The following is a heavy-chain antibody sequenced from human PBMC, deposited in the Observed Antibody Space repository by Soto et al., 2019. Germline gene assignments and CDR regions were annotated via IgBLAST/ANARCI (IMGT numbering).Heavy chain of an antibody. CDR2: ISAYNGNT. CDR1: VYTFTSYG. J-gene: IGHJ4*02. CDR3: VVAAQPYYFDY. V-gene: IGHV1-18*01. Sequence: ASVKVSCKASVYTFTSYGIRWVRQAPGQGLEWMGWISAYNGNTNYAQKLQGRVTMTTDTSTSTAYMELRSLRSDDTAVYYCVVAAQPYYFDYWGQGTLVTVSS. D-gene: IGHD2-15*01.